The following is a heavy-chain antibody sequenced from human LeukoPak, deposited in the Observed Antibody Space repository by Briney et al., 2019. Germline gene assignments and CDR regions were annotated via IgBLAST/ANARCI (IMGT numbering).Heavy chain of an antibody. Sequence: ASVKVSCKASGGTFSSYAISWVRQAPGQGLEWMGRIIPILGIANYAQKFQGRVTITADKSTSTAYMELSSLRSEDTAVYYCAREVIYGSGLNWFDPWGQGTLVTVSS. CDR1: GGTFSSYA. CDR2: IIPILGIA. V-gene: IGHV1-69*04. J-gene: IGHJ5*02. D-gene: IGHD3-10*01. CDR3: AREVIYGSGLNWFDP.